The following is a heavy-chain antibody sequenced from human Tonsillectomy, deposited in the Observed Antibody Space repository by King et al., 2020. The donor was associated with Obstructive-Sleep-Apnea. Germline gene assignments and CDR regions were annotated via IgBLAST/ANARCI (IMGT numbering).Heavy chain of an antibody. Sequence: QLQESGPGLVKPSETLSLTCTVSGGSISSYYWSWIRQPPGKGLEWIGYIYYSGSTNYNPSLKSRVTISVDTSKNQFSLKLSPVTAADTAVYYCARSSRMHPPIDYWGQGTLVTVSS. V-gene: IGHV4-59*01. CDR1: GGSISSYY. CDR2: IYYSGST. CDR3: ARSSRMHPPIDY. J-gene: IGHJ4*02.